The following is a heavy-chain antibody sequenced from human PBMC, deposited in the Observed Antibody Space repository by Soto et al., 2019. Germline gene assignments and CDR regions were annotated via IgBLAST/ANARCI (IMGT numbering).Heavy chain of an antibody. CDR3: ERDSVTRCLGQLLVQRAFDI. J-gene: IGHJ3*02. V-gene: IGHV1-18*04. Sequence: QVQLVQSGAEVKKPGASVKVSCKASGDTFTSYGISWVRQAPGQGLEWMGWISAYNGNTNYAQKLQGRVTMTTDTCTSTAYMELRSMGYIETGGYCCERDSVTRCLGQLLVQRAFDIWGQGTMVTVSS. CDR2: ISAYNGNT. D-gene: IGHD6-13*01. CDR1: GDTFTSYG.